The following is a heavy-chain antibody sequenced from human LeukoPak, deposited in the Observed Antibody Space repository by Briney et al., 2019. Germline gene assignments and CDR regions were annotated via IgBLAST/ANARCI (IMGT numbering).Heavy chain of an antibody. J-gene: IGHJ4*02. CDR2: ISGSGGST. D-gene: IGHD4-17*01. CDR1: GFTFSSYA. CDR3: AKDRYGMTTVITAFDY. V-gene: IGHV3-23*01. Sequence: GGSLRLSCAASGFTFSSYAMSWVRQAPGKGLEWVSAISGSGGSTYYADSVKGRFTISRDNSKNTLYLQMNSLRAEDTAVYYCAKDRYGMTTVITAFDYWGQGTLVTVSS.